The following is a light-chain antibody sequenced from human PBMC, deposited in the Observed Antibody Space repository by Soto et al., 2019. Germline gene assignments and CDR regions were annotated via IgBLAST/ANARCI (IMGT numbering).Light chain of an antibody. CDR1: SSNFGAGYD. Sequence: VVTQPPSVSGAPGQRVTISCTGSSSNFGAGYDVHWYQQLPGTAPKLLIYANNNRPSGIPDRFSGSKSGTSASLAITGLQAEDEADYYCQSYDVHLSASLVFGGGTKLTVL. V-gene: IGLV1-40*01. CDR3: QSYDVHLSASLV. J-gene: IGLJ2*01. CDR2: ANN.